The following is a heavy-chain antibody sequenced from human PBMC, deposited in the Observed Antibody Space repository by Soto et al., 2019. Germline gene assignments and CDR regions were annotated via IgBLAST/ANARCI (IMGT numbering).Heavy chain of an antibody. CDR3: ARVCSSTSCNYYYGMDV. V-gene: IGHV1-18*01. J-gene: IGHJ6*02. D-gene: IGHD2-2*01. CDR2: ISAYNGNT. Sequence: CASVKVSCKASGYTFTSYGISWVRQAPGQGLEWMGWISAYNGNTNYAQKLQGRVTMTTDTSTSTAYMELRSLRSDDTAVYYCARVCSSTSCNYYYGMDVWGQGTTVTVSS. CDR1: GYTFTSYG.